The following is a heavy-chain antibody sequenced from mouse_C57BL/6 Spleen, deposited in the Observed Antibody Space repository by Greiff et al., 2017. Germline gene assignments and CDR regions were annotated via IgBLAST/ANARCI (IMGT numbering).Heavy chain of an antibody. D-gene: IGHD1-1*01. V-gene: IGHV1-42*01. J-gene: IGHJ2*01. CDR1: GYSFTGYY. CDR3: ARSPYYYGSSPYYFDY. Sequence: VQLKQSGPELVKPGASVKISCKASGYSFTGYYMNWVKQSPEKSLEWIGEINPSTGGTTYNQKFKAKATLTVDKSSSTAYMQLKSLTSEDSAVYYCARSPYYYGSSPYYFDYWGQGTTLTVSS. CDR2: INPSTGGT.